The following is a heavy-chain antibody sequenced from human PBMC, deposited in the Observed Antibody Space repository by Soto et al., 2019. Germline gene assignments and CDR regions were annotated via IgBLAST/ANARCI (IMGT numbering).Heavy chain of an antibody. V-gene: IGHV1-46*01. Sequence: GASVKVSCKASGYTFTSYYVHWVRQAPGQGLEWMGMINPGGGSTSYAQKFQGRVTMTRDTSTSTVYMELSSLRSEDTAVYFCARDADFWSRPYYCGQGSPVTVSA. D-gene: IGHD3-3*01. CDR1: GYTFTSYY. J-gene: IGHJ4*02. CDR2: INPGGGST. CDR3: ARDADFWSRPYY.